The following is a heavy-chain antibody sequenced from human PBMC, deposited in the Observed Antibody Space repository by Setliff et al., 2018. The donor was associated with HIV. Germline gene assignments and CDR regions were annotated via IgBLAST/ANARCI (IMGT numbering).Heavy chain of an antibody. V-gene: IGHV4-4*08. Sequence: SESLSLTCTLYGGSLTTFWWTWIRHSPGKGLEWIGEIVDSGTATYNQSLSSRLTISVDTPKSQASLRLSSVTAADTAVYYCARSAVVVQADYNFWSGYPTAHAFDIWGQGTMVTVSS. J-gene: IGHJ3*02. CDR3: ARSAVVVQADYNFWSGYPTAHAFDI. D-gene: IGHD3-3*01. CDR1: GGSLTTFW. CDR2: IVDSGTA.